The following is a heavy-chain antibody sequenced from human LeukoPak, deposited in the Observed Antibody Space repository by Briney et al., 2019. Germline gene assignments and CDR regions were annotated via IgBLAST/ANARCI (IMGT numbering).Heavy chain of an antibody. V-gene: IGHV4-59*11. D-gene: IGHD5-24*01. CDR2: IDYSGST. CDR3: ARGRDPY. J-gene: IGHJ4*02. Sequence: SETLSLTCTVSGGSMSSHYGSWIRQTPGKELEWIGHIDYSGSTRYNPSLQSRVTTSIDTSKSQFSLKLNSVTAADTAMYYCARGRDPYWGQGTLVTVSS. CDR1: GGSMSSHY.